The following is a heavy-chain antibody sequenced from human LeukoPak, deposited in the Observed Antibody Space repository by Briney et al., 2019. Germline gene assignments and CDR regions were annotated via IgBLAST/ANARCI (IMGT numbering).Heavy chain of an antibody. CDR1: GYSFTSYW. CDR2: IYPGDSDT. Sequence: GESLKISCKGSGYSFTSYWIGWVRQMPGKGLEWMGIIYPGDSDTRYSPSFQGQVTISADKSISTAYLQWSSLKASDTAMYYCAAYVKKNTAYEITYAFDIWGQGTMVTVSS. D-gene: IGHD3-9*01. CDR3: AAYVKKNTAYEITYAFDI. J-gene: IGHJ3*02. V-gene: IGHV5-51*01.